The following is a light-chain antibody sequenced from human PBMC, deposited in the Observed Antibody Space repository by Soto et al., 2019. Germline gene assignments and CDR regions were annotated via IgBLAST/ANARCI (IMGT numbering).Light chain of an antibody. J-gene: IGKJ1*01. V-gene: IGKV3-20*01. CDR2: GAS. CDR3: QHYGSSPET. Sequence: EIVLTQSPGTLSLSPWERATLSRRASQSVSSNYLAWYQQKPGQAPRLLIYGASSRATGIPDRFSGSGSGTDFTLTISRLEPEDFAVYYCQHYGSSPETFGQGTKVDIK. CDR1: QSVSSNY.